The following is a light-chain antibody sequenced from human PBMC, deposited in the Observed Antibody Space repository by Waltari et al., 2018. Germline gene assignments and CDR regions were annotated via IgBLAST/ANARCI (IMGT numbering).Light chain of an antibody. Sequence: SYELTQPPSVSVSPGQTASIPCSGDKLGDKYACWYQQKPGQSPVLVIYHDTKRPSGIPERFSGSNSGNTATLTISGTQAMDEADYYCQAWDSSIVIFGGGTKLTVL. J-gene: IGLJ2*01. CDR3: QAWDSSIVI. V-gene: IGLV3-1*01. CDR1: KLGDKY. CDR2: HDT.